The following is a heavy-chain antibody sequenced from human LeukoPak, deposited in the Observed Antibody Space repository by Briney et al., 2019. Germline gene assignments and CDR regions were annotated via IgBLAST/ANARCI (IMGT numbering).Heavy chain of an antibody. D-gene: IGHD2-15*01. J-gene: IGHJ4*02. CDR3: ASTGYCIGGSCYSNYFDH. V-gene: IGHV4-59*08. CDR2: IYYSGST. Sequence: PSETLSLTCTVSGGSISSYYWSWIRQPPGKGLEWIGHIYYSGSTHYNPSLKSRVTVSLDTTKNQVSLKLSSVSAADTAVYYCASTGYCIGGSCYSNYFDHRGQGTLVTVSS. CDR1: GGSISSYY.